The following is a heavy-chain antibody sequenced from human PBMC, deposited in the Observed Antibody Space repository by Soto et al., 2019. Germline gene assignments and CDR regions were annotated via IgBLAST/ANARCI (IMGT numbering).Heavy chain of an antibody. CDR1: GFSLSNPRMG. CDR3: ARIKGVITSFYSYYFMDV. D-gene: IGHD2-21*01. Sequence: QVTLKESGPVLVKPTEPLTLTCSVSGFSLSNPRMGVIWIRQPPGKALEWLAHIFSNDEKSYNTSLKSRLTISKDTSRSQVVLTVTNMDPVDTATYFCARIKGVITSFYSYYFMDVWGKGTTVTVSS. V-gene: IGHV2-26*01. J-gene: IGHJ6*03. CDR2: IFSNDEK.